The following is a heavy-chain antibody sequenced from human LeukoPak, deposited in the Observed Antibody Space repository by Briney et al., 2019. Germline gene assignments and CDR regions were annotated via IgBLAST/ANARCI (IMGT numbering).Heavy chain of an antibody. V-gene: IGHV1-69*06. D-gene: IGHD1-26*01. CDR3: ARVSLVGATSTLFDY. Sequence: ASVKVSCKASGYTFTSYHMHWVRQAPGQGLEWMGGIIPIFGTANYAQKFQGRVTITADKSTSTAYMELSNLRSEDTAVYYCARVSLVGATSTLFDYWGQGTLVTVSS. CDR2: IIPIFGTA. CDR1: GYTFTSYH. J-gene: IGHJ4*02.